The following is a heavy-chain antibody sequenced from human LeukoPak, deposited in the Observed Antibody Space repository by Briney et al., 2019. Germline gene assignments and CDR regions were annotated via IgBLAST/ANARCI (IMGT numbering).Heavy chain of an antibody. V-gene: IGHV4-34*01. CDR3: ARGRNLGFFDY. D-gene: IGHD1-14*01. CDR1: GESFRAYY. CDR2: INHSGST. J-gene: IGHJ4*02. Sequence: SETLSLTCAVSGAVYGESFRAYYWGWIRQPPGKGLEWIGEINHSGSTDYNPSLKSRLTISVDASNNQFSLKLGSVTVADTAVYYCARGRNLGFFDYWGQGTLVTVSS.